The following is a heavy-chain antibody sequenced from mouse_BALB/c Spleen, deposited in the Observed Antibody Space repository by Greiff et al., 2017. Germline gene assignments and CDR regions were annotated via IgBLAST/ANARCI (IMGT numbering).Heavy chain of an antibody. D-gene: IGHD1-1*01. CDR1: GFSLTGYG. J-gene: IGHJ4*01. V-gene: IGHV2-6-7*01. CDR3: ARENYYGSSFAMDY. CDR2: IWGDGST. Sequence: VMLVESGPGLVAPSQSLSITCTVSGFSLTGYGVNWVRQPPGKGLEWLGMIWGDGSTDYNSALKSRLSISKDNSKSQVFLKMNSLQTDDTARYYCARENYYGSSFAMDYWGQGTSDTVSS.